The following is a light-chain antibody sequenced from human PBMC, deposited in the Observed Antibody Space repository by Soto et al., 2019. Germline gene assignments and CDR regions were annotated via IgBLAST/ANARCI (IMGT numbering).Light chain of an antibody. Sequence: EIVLTQSPGTLSLSPGERATLSCRASQSVSRYLAWYQQKPGQAPRLLIYDASYRATGIPARFSGSGSGTDFTLTISSLQAEDVAVYYRQQYYSTSWTFGQGTKVDIK. CDR1: QSVSRY. J-gene: IGKJ1*01. V-gene: IGKV3-11*01. CDR2: DAS. CDR3: QQYYSTSWT.